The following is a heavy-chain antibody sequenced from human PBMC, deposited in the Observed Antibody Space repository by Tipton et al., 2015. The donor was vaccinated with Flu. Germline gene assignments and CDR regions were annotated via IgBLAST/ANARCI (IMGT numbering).Heavy chain of an antibody. Sequence: LRLSCTVSGGSISSYAYYWGWFRQSPGTGLEWIGSIYYSGTTYYNPSLKSRVTMSIDTSKNQFSLKVTSVTAADTAVYYCAKEGSYNILTNYYNKGVDPWGQGTLVIVSS. CDR2: IYYSGTT. V-gene: IGHV4-39*07. CDR3: AKEGSYNILTNYYNKGVDP. J-gene: IGHJ5*02. D-gene: IGHD3-9*01. CDR1: GGSISSYAYY.